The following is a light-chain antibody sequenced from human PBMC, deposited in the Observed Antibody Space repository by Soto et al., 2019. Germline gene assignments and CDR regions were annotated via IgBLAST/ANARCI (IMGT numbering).Light chain of an antibody. J-gene: IGLJ2*01. CDR3: SSYTSSSTRV. CDR2: DVS. Sequence: QSVLTQPASVSGSPGQSITISYTETSSDVGGYDYVSWYQQHPGKAPQLMSHDVSNRPPGVSNRFSGTKSGNTASLTISGLQAEDEADYYCSSYTSSSTRVFGGGTRLTGL. V-gene: IGLV2-14*01. CDR1: SSDVGGYDY.